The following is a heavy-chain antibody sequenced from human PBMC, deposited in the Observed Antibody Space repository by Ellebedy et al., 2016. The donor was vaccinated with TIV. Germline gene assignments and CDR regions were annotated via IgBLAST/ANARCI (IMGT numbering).Heavy chain of an antibody. CDR1: GYTLTELS. J-gene: IGHJ6*02. CDR3: AGGTNSNRYYYNYGMDV. CDR2: FDPEDGET. V-gene: IGHV1-24*01. Sequence: ASVKVSCXVSGYTLTELSMHWVRQAPGKGLEWMGGFDPEDGETIYAQKFQGRVTMTEDTSTDTAYMELSSLRSEDTAVYYCAGGTNSNRYYYNYGMDVWGQGTTVTVSS. D-gene: IGHD4-11*01.